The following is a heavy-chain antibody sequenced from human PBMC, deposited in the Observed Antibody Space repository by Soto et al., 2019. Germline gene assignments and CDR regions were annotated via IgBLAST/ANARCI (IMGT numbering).Heavy chain of an antibody. CDR2: IKQDGSEK. CDR1: GFTFSSYW. CDR3: ARARPGDGTHHCFDY. J-gene: IGHJ4*02. V-gene: IGHV3-7*03. Sequence: GGSLRLSCAASGFTFSSYWMSWVRQAPGKGLEWVANIKQDGSEKYYVDSVKGRFTISRDNAKNSLYLQMNSLRAEDTAVYYCARARPGDGTHHCFDYWGQGTLVTVSS. D-gene: IGHD7-27*01.